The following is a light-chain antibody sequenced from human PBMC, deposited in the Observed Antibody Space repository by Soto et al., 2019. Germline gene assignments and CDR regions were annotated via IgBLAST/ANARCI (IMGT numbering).Light chain of an antibody. J-gene: IGLJ1*01. V-gene: IGLV2-8*01. Sequence: QSVLTQPPSASGSPGQSVTISCTGTTSVIGRYNYVSWYQQHPGTAPKLIIYEVRKRPSAVPDRFSGSKSGNTASLTVSALQAEDEADYFCSSYAGSSNYVFGTGTKATVL. CDR3: SSYAGSSNYV. CDR1: TSVIGRYNY. CDR2: EVR.